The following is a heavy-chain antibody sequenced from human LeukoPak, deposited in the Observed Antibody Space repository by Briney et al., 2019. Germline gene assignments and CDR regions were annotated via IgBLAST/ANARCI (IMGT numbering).Heavy chain of an antibody. CDR1: GYTFTSYG. J-gene: IGHJ4*02. V-gene: IGHV1-18*01. D-gene: IGHD3-10*01. Sequence: ASVKVSCKASGYTFTSYGISWVRQAPGQGLEWMGWISACNGNTNYAQKLQGRVTMTTDTSTSTAYMELRSLRSDDTAVYYCARDQITMVRGVINDYWGQGTLVTVSS. CDR2: ISACNGNT. CDR3: ARDQITMVRGVINDY.